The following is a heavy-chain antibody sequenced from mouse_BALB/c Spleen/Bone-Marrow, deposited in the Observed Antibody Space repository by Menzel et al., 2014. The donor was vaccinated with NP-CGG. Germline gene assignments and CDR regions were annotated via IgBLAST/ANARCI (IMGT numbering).Heavy chain of an antibody. Sequence: EVHLVESGGGLVKPGGSLKLSCAASGFSFSSYAVSWVRQTPEKRLEWVASINGGGNSYHSDNMKGRFTISRDNARNILYLQMSSLRSEDTAMYYCARARGVTTATPYYFDYWGQGTALTVSS. V-gene: IGHV5-6-5*01. CDR2: INGGGNS. D-gene: IGHD1-2*01. J-gene: IGHJ2*01. CDR1: GFSFSSYA. CDR3: ARARGVTTATPYYFDY.